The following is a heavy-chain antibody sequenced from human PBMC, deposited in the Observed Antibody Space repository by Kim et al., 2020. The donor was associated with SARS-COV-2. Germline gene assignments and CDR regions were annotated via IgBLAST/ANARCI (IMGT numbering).Heavy chain of an antibody. Sequence: GGSLRLSCAASGFTFSSYAMHWVRQAPGKGLEWVAVISYDGSNKNSADSVKGLFTITRDNSKNTLYLQMNSLRAEDTALFYCARDTWSRLRGLTYSYYGMDVWGQGTTVTVSS. CDR1: GFTFSSYA. D-gene: IGHD3-10*01. V-gene: IGHV3-30-3*01. CDR2: ISYDGSNK. CDR3: ARDTWSRLRGLTYSYYGMDV. J-gene: IGHJ6*02.